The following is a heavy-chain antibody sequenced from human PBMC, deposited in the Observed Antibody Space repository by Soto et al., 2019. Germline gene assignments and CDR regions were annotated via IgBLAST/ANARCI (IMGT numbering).Heavy chain of an antibody. V-gene: IGHV1-18*01. CDR2: ISAHNGNT. D-gene: IGHD2-2*01. J-gene: IGHJ4*02. CDR1: AYTFTSYF. Sequence: ASVKVSCNASAYTFTSYFISWVRQAPGQGLEWMGWISAHNGNTNYAQKLQGRVTMTTDTSTSTAYMELRSLRSDDTAVYYCGSLCSSTSCYDGYWGQGTLVTVSS. CDR3: GSLCSSTSCYDGY.